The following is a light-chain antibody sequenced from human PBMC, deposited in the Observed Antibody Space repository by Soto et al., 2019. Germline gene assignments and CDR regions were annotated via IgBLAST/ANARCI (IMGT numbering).Light chain of an antibody. V-gene: IGKV3-20*01. Sequence: EIVLTQSPGTLSLSPGERATLSCRATQSVTITNFAWYQQKPGQPPMLLFYGASSRDTGIPDRFSGSGSGTDFTLTISRLEPVDFAVYYCQQYGSSPWTFGRGTKVEIK. J-gene: IGKJ1*01. CDR1: QSVTITN. CDR2: GAS. CDR3: QQYGSSPWT.